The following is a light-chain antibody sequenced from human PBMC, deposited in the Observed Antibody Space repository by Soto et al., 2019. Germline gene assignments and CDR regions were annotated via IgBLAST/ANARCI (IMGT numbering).Light chain of an antibody. CDR2: GAS. J-gene: IGKJ1*01. V-gene: IGKV3-20*01. Sequence: EIVLTQSPGTLSLSPGERATLSCRASQSVSSIYLAWYQQKPGQAPRLLIYGASSRATGIPDRFSGSGSGTDFTRTISRLEPDDFAVYYCQQYGSSRWTFGQGTKVEI. CDR3: QQYGSSRWT. CDR1: QSVSSIY.